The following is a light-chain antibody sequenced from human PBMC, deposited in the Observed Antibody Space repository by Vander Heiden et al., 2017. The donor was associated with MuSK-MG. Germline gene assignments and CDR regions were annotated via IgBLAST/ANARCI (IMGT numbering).Light chain of an antibody. CDR2: GNS. CDR3: QSYDSSLSGSHVV. V-gene: IGLV1-40*01. J-gene: IGLJ2*01. CDR1: SSNIGAGYD. Sequence: QSVLTQPPSVSGAPGQRVTISCTGSSSNIGAGYDVHWYQQLPGTAPKPLIYGNSNRPSGVPDRFSGSKSGTSASLAITGLQAEDEADYYCQSYDSSLSGSHVVFGGGTKLTVL.